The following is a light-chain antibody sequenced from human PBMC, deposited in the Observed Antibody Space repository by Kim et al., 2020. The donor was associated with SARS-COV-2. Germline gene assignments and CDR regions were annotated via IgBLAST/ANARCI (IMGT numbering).Light chain of an antibody. CDR3: QHYSSYPPT. V-gene: IGKV1-16*01. CDR2: AAY. Sequence: DIQMTQSPSSVSSSVGDRVTITCRASQDIDNHLAWFQQKPGRAPKSLIYAAYTLQSGVPSRFSGSGSATDFTLTISSLQPEDFATYFFQHYSSYPPTFGQGTKVDIK. J-gene: IGKJ1*01. CDR1: QDIDNH.